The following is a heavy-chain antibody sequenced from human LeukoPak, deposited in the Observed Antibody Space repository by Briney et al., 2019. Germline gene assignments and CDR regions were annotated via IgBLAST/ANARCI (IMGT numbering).Heavy chain of an antibody. Sequence: RGGALRHSCAASGVTFRGEWMSWVRQAPGRGLEWVATIKQDESEKTYVDSVEGRFTSSRDNAKSPLFLQMDSLRAEDTAVYYCARFGLDAAIDYWGQATLVTVSS. V-gene: IGHV3-7*01. J-gene: IGHJ4*02. D-gene: IGHD3/OR15-3a*01. CDR2: IKQDESEK. CDR3: ARFGLDAAIDY. CDR1: GVTFRGEW.